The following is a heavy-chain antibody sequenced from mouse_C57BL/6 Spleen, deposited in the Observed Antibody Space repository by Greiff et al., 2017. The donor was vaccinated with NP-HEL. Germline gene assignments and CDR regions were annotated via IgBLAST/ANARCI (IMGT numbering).Heavy chain of an antibody. V-gene: IGHV1-82*01. D-gene: IGHD1-1*02. CDR2: IYPGDGDT. CDR3: ARGNYSWFAY. J-gene: IGHJ3*01. CDR1: GYAFSSSW. Sequence: VMLVESGPELVKPGASVKISCKASGYAFSSSWMNWVKQRPGKVLEWIGRIYPGDGDTNSNGKFKGKATLTADKSSSTAYMQLSSLSSEDSAVYFCARGNYSWFAYWGQGTLVTVSA.